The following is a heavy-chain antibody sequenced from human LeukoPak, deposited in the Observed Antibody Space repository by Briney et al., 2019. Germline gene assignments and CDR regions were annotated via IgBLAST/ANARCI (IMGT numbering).Heavy chain of an antibody. Sequence: PGGSLRLSCAASGFPLSSHWLSWFRQSPGKGLEWVAHINQDGSEKYYVDSVKGRFTISRDNARNSQYLQMNSLRAEDTAVYYCASGGGWVFNNWGQGTLVTVSS. CDR1: GFPLSSHW. CDR2: INQDGSEK. CDR3: ASGGGWVFNN. V-gene: IGHV3-7*01. J-gene: IGHJ4*02. D-gene: IGHD6-19*01.